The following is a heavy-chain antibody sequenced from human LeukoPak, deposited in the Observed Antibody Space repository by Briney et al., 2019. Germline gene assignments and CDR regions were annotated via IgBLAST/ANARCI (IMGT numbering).Heavy chain of an antibody. CDR3: ASVVPAAIYYGMDV. V-gene: IGHV1-69*13. J-gene: IGHJ6*02. Sequence: SVKVSCKASGGTFISYAISWVRQAPGQGLEWMGGIIPIFGTANYAQKFQGRVTITADESTSTAYMELSSLRSEDTAVYYCASVVPAAIYYGMDVWGQGTTVTVSS. CDR1: GGTFISYA. D-gene: IGHD2-2*01. CDR2: IIPIFGTA.